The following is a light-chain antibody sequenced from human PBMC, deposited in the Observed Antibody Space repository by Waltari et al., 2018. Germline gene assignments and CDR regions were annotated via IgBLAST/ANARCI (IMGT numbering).Light chain of an antibody. Sequence: DVGLTQSPLSLPVTLGQPASISCRASQSLVYTDGISYLNWFHQRPGQSPRRLIYKVSIRDSEAPDRFSGSGSGTDFTLMISSVEADYVGVYFCMQATHWPVTFGQGTRLE. J-gene: IGKJ5*01. CDR2: KVS. CDR1: QSLVYTDGISY. CDR3: MQATHWPVT. V-gene: IGKV2-30*01.